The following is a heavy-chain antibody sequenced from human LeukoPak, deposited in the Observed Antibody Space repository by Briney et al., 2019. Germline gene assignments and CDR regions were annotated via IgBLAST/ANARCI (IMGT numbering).Heavy chain of an antibody. D-gene: IGHD6-13*01. Sequence: GGSLRLSCAASGFTFSSYWVSWVRQVPGKGLEWVANIKQDGSEKYYVDSVKGRFTISRDNAKNSLYLQMNSLRAEDTAVYYCARATDSRIAAAGIYWGQGTLVTVSS. J-gene: IGHJ4*02. CDR1: GFTFSSYW. V-gene: IGHV3-7*04. CDR2: IKQDGSEK. CDR3: ARATDSRIAAAGIY.